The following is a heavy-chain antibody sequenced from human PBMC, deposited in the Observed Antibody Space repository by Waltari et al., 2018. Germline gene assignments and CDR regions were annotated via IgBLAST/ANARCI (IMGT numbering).Heavy chain of an antibody. CDR1: GGSISSGGYY. CDR2: IYYSGST. CDR3: ARGVDDSSSYYYYYMDV. V-gene: IGHV4-31*03. J-gene: IGHJ6*03. Sequence: QVQLQESGPGLVKPSQTLSLTCTVYGGSISSGGYYWSWIRRHPGKGLEWIGYIYYSGSTYYNPSLKSRVTISVDTSKNQFSLKLSSVTAADTAVYYCARGVDDSSSYYYYYMDVWGKGTTVTVSS. D-gene: IGHD3-22*01.